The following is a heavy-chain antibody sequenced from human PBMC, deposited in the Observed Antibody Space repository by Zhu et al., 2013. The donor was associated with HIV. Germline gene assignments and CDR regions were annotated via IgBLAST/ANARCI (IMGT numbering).Heavy chain of an antibody. CDR1: GFTFSNYW. D-gene: IGHD3-10*01. J-gene: IGHJ4*02. V-gene: IGHV3-7*04. CDR3: ARGGYYYRSGGQLAFYYFDS. Sequence: EVQLVESGGGLVQPGGSLRLSCAASGFTFSNYWMSWVRQAPGKGLEWVANIKKDGGEKYYVDSVKGRFTISRDNAKNSLYLQVNSLRAEDAAVYYCARGGYYYRSGGQLAFYYFDSWGQGTLVTVSS. CDR2: IKKDGGEK.